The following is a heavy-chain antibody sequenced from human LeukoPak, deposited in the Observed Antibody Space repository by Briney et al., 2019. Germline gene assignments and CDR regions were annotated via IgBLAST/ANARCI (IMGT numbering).Heavy chain of an antibody. Sequence: GGSLTLFCAASGFTFSSYAMSWVRQAPGKGLEWVSAISGSGGSTFYADSVKGRFTISRDNSKNTLYLQMNSLRAEDTAVYYCANAVDSSGWYWVGYYFDYWGQGTLVTVSS. J-gene: IGHJ4*02. D-gene: IGHD6-19*01. V-gene: IGHV3-23*01. CDR3: ANAVDSSGWYWVGYYFDY. CDR2: ISGSGGST. CDR1: GFTFSSYA.